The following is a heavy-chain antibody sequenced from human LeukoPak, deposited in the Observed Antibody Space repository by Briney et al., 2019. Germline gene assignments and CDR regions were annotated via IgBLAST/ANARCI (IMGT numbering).Heavy chain of an antibody. J-gene: IGHJ4*02. CDR2: IRYDGSNK. CDR1: GFTFSNYG. Sequence: GESLKISCAASGFTFSNYGMHWVRQAPGKGVEWVSFIRYDGSNKYYADSVKGRFTISRHNSKNTLFLQMNSLRAEDTAVYYCAKALTTVVTPLDYWGPGTLVTVSS. CDR3: AKALTTVVTPLDY. D-gene: IGHD4-23*01. V-gene: IGHV3-30*02.